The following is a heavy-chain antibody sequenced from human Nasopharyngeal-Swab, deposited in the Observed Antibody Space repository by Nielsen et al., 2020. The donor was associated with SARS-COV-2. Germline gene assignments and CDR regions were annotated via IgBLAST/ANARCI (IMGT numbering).Heavy chain of an antibody. CDR2: ISTDGSGT. D-gene: IGHD2-15*01. Sequence: GESLKISCSASGFTFSSYWMHWVRQLPGKGLVWVSRISTDGSGTNYADSVKGRFTVSRDNAKNTLYLQMNNLRAEDTAVYYCARREGFCSGGTCYLDYWGQGTLVTVSS. J-gene: IGHJ4*02. CDR1: GFTFSSYW. CDR3: ARREGFCSGGTCYLDY. V-gene: IGHV3-74*01.